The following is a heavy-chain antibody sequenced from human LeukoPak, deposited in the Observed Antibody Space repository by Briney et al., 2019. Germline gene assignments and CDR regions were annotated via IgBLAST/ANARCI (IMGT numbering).Heavy chain of an antibody. V-gene: IGHV3-23*01. J-gene: IGHJ4*02. Sequence: GGSLRLSCAASGFTFSSYAMNWVRQAPGKGLEWVSGISGSGSGTYYADSVKGRLTISRDNSKNSPFLQMNSLRAEDTAVYYCARAIGKSEGYWGQGTLVTFSS. CDR3: ARAIGKSEGY. CDR2: ISGSGSGT. D-gene: IGHD4-23*01. CDR1: GFTFSSYA.